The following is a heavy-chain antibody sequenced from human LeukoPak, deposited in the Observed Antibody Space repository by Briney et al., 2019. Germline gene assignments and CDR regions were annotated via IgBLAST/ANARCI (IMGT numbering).Heavy chain of an antibody. D-gene: IGHD1-7*01. CDR3: ARGRGNWNYGIFDY. CDR1: GFTFSSYW. CDR2: INSDGSST. Sequence: GGSLRLSCAASGFTFSSYWMHWVRQVPGKGLVWVSRINSDGSSTSYADSVKGRFTISRDNAKNTLYLQMNSLRAEDTAVYYCARGRGNWNYGIFDYWGQGTLVTVSS. V-gene: IGHV3-74*01. J-gene: IGHJ4*02.